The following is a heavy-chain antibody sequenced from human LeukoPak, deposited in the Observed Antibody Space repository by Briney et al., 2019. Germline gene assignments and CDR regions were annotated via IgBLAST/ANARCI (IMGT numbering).Heavy chain of an antibody. CDR3: LIGAYYFDS. J-gene: IGHJ4*02. CDR1: GGSVSSYY. V-gene: IGHV4-59*08. Sequence: SDTLSLTCTVSGGSVSSYYWSWLRQPPGKGLEWIGNTYYSESTIYNPSLKSRVTISVDTSKNQFSLKVNFVTAADTAVYYCLIGAYYFDSWGQGTLVTVSA. CDR2: TYYSEST.